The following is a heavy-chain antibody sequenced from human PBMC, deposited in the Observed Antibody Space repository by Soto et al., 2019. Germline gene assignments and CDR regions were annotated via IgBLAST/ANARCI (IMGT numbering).Heavy chain of an antibody. Sequence: SETLSLTCTVSGGSMNTYYWGWFRQPPGKGLEWVGYIYYSGSTTYSPSLKSRVTISVDTSKNQFSLKLNSATAADTAVYYCARLGGYYQAFDQWGQGSLVTVSS. CDR3: ARLGGYYQAFDQ. CDR1: GGSMNTYY. V-gene: IGHV4-59*08. J-gene: IGHJ4*02. D-gene: IGHD3-22*01. CDR2: IYYSGST.